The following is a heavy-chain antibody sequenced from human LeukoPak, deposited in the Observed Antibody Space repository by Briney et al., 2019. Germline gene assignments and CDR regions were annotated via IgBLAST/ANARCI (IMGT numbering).Heavy chain of an antibody. CDR3: ARVGQQLAENYYYGMDV. CDR2: IYYSGST. CDR1: GGSISSYY. Sequence: PSETLSLTCTVSGGSISSYYWSWIRQPPGKGLEWIGYIYYSGSTNYNPSLKSRVTISVDTSKNQFSLKLSSATAADTAVYYCARVGQQLAENYYYGMDVWGQGTTVTVSS. D-gene: IGHD6-13*01. J-gene: IGHJ6*02. V-gene: IGHV4-59*01.